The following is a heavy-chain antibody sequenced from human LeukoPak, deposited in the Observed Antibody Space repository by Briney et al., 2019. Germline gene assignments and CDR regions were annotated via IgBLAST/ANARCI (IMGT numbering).Heavy chain of an antibody. CDR2: NYYSGST. V-gene: IGHV4-59*01. CDR1: GGSISIYY. CDR3: ARGLKQWLVNQYHYYMDV. D-gene: IGHD6-19*01. J-gene: IGHJ6*03. Sequence: SETLSLTCTVSGGSISIYYWSWIRQPPGKGLEWIGYNYYSGSTNYNPSLKSRVTISVDTSKNQFSLKLSSVTAADTAVYYCARGLKQWLVNQYHYYMDVWGKGTTVTVPS.